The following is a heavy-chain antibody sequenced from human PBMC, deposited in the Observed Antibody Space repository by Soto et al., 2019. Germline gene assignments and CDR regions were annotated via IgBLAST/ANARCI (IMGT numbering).Heavy chain of an antibody. CDR3: ARGGVEGQQLVTVY. V-gene: IGHV4-59*01. CDR2: IYYSGST. J-gene: IGHJ4*02. D-gene: IGHD6-13*01. CDR1: GGSISSYY. Sequence: QVQLQESGPGLVKPSETLSLTCTVSGGSISSYYWSWIRQPPGKGLEWIGYIYYSGSTNYNPSLKSRVTISVDTSKNQFSLKLSSVTAADTAVYYCARGGVEGQQLVTVYWGQGTLVTVSS.